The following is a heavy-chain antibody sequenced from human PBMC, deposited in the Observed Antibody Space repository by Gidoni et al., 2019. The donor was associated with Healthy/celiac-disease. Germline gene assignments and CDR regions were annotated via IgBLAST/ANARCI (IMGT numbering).Heavy chain of an antibody. CDR2: IYYSGST. CDR3: ARHIAYDYVWGSYADAFDI. Sequence: QLQLQESGPGLVKPSETLSLTCTISGGSFSSSSSYWCWIRQPPGKGLEWIGSIYYSGSTYYNTYIKSRVTISVDTSKNQSSRKLSSATAADTAVYYCARHIAYDYVWGSYADAFDIWGQGTMVTVSS. D-gene: IGHD3-16*01. CDR1: GGSFSSSSSY. J-gene: IGHJ3*02. V-gene: IGHV4-39*01.